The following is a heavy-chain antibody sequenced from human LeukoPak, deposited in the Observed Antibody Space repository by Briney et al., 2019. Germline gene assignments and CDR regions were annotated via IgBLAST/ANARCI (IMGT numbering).Heavy chain of an antibody. J-gene: IGHJ4*02. V-gene: IGHV3-7*01. Sequence: GGSLRLSCAVSGFTSRNTWMAWVRQTPGKGLEWVANINQDGSTKHYVDSVKGRFTISRDNAKNSLYLQMNSLRAEDTAIYYCARDQTGSLDYWGQGTLVTVSS. CDR1: GFTSRNTW. CDR2: INQDGSTK. CDR3: ARDQTGSLDY. D-gene: IGHD1-26*01.